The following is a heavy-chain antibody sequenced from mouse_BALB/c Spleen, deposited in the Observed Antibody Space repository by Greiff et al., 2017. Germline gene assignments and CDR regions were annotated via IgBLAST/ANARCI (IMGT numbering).Heavy chain of an antibody. CDR1: GFSLTSYG. CDR3: ARDRYDYGFDV. Sequence: QVQLKESGPGLVAPSQSLSISCTVSGFSLTSYGVHWVRQPPGKGLEWLGVIWAGGSTNYNSALMSRLSISKDNSKSQVFLKMNSLQTDDTAMYYCARDRYDYGFDVWGAGTTVTVSS. J-gene: IGHJ1*01. D-gene: IGHD2-4*01. V-gene: IGHV2-9*02. CDR2: IWAGGST.